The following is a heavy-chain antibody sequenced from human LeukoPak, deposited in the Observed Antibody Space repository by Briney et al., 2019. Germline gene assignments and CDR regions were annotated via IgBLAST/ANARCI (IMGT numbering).Heavy chain of an antibody. CDR2: IYYSGST. CDR3: ARQSSGSEAYPSYFDY. CDR1: GGSISSSSYY. J-gene: IGHJ4*02. Sequence: SETLSLTCTVSGGSISSSSYYWGWNRQAQGKGVEGIGSIYYSGSTYDNPSLKRRITICVNTSNNQYSQKRSPMTAADAVVYFCARQSSGSEAYPSYFDYWGQGTLVTVSS. D-gene: IGHD6-19*01. V-gene: IGHV4-39*01.